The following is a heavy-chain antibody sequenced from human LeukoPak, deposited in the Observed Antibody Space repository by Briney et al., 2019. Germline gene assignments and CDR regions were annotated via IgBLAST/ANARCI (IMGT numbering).Heavy chain of an antibody. J-gene: IGHJ4*02. CDR2: IKSKTDGGTT. CDR1: GFTFSNAW. V-gene: IGHV3-15*01. Sequence: GGSLRLSCAASGFTFSNAWMSWVRQAPGKGLEWVGRIKSKTDGGTTDYAAPVKGRFTISRDDSKSIAYLQMNSLKTEDTAVYYCSREVDTAMGILDYWGQGTLVTVSS. D-gene: IGHD5-18*01. CDR3: SREVDTAMGILDY.